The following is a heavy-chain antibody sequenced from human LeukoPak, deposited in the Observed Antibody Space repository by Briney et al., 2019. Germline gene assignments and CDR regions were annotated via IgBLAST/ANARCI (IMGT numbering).Heavy chain of an antibody. CDR3: ATTLWFGMNWFDP. J-gene: IGHJ5*02. D-gene: IGHD3-10*01. CDR2: INHSGST. CDR1: GGSFSGYY. Sequence: SETLSLTCAVYGGSFSGYYWSWIRQPPGKGLEWIGEINHSGSTNYNPSLKSRVTISVDTSKNQFSLKLSSVTAADTAVYYCATTLWFGMNWFDPWGQGTLVTVSS. V-gene: IGHV4-34*01.